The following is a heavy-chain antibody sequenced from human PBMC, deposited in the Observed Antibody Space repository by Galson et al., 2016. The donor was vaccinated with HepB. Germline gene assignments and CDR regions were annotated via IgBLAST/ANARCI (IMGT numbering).Heavy chain of an antibody. Sequence: SVKVSCKASGFTFTSHVMHWVRQAPGQRPEWMGWINGGNSNIRYSQKFEGRFTITRDTSATTAYMELRRLTSEDTAVYYCARGRGNSYSGMDVWGQGTTVTVSS. CDR1: GFTFTSHV. V-gene: IGHV1-3*01. CDR2: INGGNSNI. D-gene: IGHD4-23*01. J-gene: IGHJ6*02. CDR3: ARGRGNSYSGMDV.